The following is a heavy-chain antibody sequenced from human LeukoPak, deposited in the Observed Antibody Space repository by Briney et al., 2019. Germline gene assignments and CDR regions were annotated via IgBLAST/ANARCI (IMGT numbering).Heavy chain of an antibody. CDR3: ARDIYYDILTGYLDAFDI. D-gene: IGHD3-9*01. V-gene: IGHV1-69*04. Sequence: SVKVSCKASGGTFSSYAISWARQAPGQGLEWMGRIIPILGIANYAQKFQGRVTITADKSTSTAYMELSSLRSEDTAVYYCARDIYYDILTGYLDAFDIWGQGTMVTVSS. CDR1: GGTFSSYA. CDR2: IIPILGIA. J-gene: IGHJ3*02.